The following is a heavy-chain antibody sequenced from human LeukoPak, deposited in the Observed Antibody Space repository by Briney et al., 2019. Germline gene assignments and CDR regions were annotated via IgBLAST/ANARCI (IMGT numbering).Heavy chain of an antibody. D-gene: IGHD2-21*02. CDR2: IHPGDSNT. CDR3: TRAVCMGGGCYVSPRPFDY. V-gene: IGHV5-51*01. CDR1: RYSFTNYW. Sequence: GESLQISGMCSRYSFTNYWIGWVRQRPGKGLEWMGIIHPGDSNTTYSPAFQGQVNISVDKSISTAYLQWSSLKASDTAVYHCTRAVCMGGGCYVSPRPFDYWGQGTLVTVSS. J-gene: IGHJ4*02.